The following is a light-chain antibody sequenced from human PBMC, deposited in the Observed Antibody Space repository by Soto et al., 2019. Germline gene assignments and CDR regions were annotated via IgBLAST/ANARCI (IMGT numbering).Light chain of an antibody. Sequence: QSVLTQPPSVSAAPGQKVTISCSGSSSNIGNNYVSWYQHLPGTAPKLLIYDNNKRPSGIPDRVSGSESGTSATLGITGLQTGDEADYYCGTWDTSLSAGVFGGGTKLTVL. CDR1: SSNIGNNY. V-gene: IGLV1-51*01. J-gene: IGLJ2*01. CDR2: DNN. CDR3: GTWDTSLSAGV.